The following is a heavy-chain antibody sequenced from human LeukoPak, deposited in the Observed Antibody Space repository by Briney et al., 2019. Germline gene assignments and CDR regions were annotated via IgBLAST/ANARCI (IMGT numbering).Heavy chain of an antibody. J-gene: IGHJ5*02. Sequence: GASVKVSCKASGYTFTGYYMHWVRQAPGQGLEWMGWINPNSGGTNYAQRFQGRVTMTRDTSISTAYMKLGRLKSDDTAVYYCARGASGVYTVTTSWFDPWGQGTLVTVSS. D-gene: IGHD4-17*01. CDR2: INPNSGGT. CDR1: GYTFTGYY. V-gene: IGHV1-2*02. CDR3: ARGASGVYTVTTSWFDP.